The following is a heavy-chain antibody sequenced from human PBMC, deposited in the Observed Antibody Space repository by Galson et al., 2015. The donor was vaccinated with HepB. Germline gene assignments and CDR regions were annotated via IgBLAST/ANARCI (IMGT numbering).Heavy chain of an antibody. CDR2: ISSSSSYI. J-gene: IGHJ6*02. CDR3: ARDLGYCSGGSCYLAYYYYGMDV. D-gene: IGHD2-15*01. V-gene: IGHV3-21*01. CDR1: GFTFSSYS. Sequence: SLRLSCAASGFTFSSYSMNWVRQAPGKGLEWVSSISSSSSYIYYADSVKGRFTISRDNAKNSLYLQMNSLRAEDTAVYYCARDLGYCSGGSCYLAYYYYGMDVWGQGTTVTVSS.